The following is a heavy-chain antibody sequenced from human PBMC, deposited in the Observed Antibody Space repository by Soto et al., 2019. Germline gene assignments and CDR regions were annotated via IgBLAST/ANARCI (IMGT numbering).Heavy chain of an antibody. CDR1: GVSISSSHW. CDR2: IHHTGGT. Sequence: QVQLQESGPGLVKPSGTLSLTCAVSGVSISSSHWWNWVRQPPGKGLEWIGEIHHTGGTSYSPSLKSRVTISVDKSRNQFSLKLNSVTAADTAVYYCAKRPHYISSWEYFQHWGQGTLVTVSS. CDR3: AKRPHYISSWEYFQH. D-gene: IGHD6-13*01. J-gene: IGHJ1*01. V-gene: IGHV4-4*02.